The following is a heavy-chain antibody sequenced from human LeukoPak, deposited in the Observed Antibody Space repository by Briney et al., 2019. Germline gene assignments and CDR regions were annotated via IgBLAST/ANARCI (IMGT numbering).Heavy chain of an antibody. J-gene: IGHJ4*02. D-gene: IGHD2-2*01. CDR1: GYTFTSYG. V-gene: IGHV1-18*01. CDR2: ISAYNGNT. CDR3: AREGADIVVVPAADHFDY. Sequence: ASVKVSCKASGYTFTSYGISWVRQAPGQGLEWMGWISAYNGNTNYAQKLQGRVTMTTDTSTSTAYMELRSLRAEDTAVYYCAREGADIVVVPAADHFDYWGQGTLVTVSS.